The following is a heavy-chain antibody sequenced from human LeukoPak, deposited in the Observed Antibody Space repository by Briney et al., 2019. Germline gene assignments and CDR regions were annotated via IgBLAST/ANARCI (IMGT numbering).Heavy chain of an antibody. CDR2: INHSGST. V-gene: IGHV4-34*01. CDR3: TREGYCSGGSCYLGWFDP. J-gene: IGHJ5*02. D-gene: IGHD2-15*01. CDR1: GGSFSGYY. Sequence: PSETLSLTCAVYGGSFSGYYWSWIRQPPGKGLEWIGEINHSGSTYYNPSLKSRVTISVDTSKNQFSLKLSSVTAADTAVYYCTREGYCSGGSCYLGWFDPWGQGTLVTVSS.